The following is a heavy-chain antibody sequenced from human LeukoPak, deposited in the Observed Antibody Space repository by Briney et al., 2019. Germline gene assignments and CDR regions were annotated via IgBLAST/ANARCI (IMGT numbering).Heavy chain of an antibody. CDR2: IYYSGST. D-gene: IGHD3-3*01. CDR1: GGSISSSSYY. Sequence: ASETLSLTCTVSGGSISSSSYYWSWIRQPPGKGLEWIGYIYYSGSTNYNPSLKSRVTISVDTSKNQFSLKLSSVTAADTSVYYCARGSYYDFWSGYYANYYYYMDVWGKGTTVTVSS. J-gene: IGHJ6*03. V-gene: IGHV4-61*01. CDR3: ARGSYYDFWSGYYANYYYYMDV.